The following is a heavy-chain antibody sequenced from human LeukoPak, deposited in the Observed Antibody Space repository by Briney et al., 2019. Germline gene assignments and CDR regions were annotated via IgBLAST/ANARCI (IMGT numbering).Heavy chain of an antibody. J-gene: IGHJ4*02. CDR3: ARLGASDYVWGKWWYFDY. CDR1: GYTFTGYY. Sequence: ASVKVSCKAPGYTFTGYYMHWVRQAPGQGLEWMGRINPNSGGANYAQKFQGRVTMTRDTSISTAYMELSRLRSDDTAVYYCARLGASDYVWGKWWYFDYWGQGTLVTVSS. V-gene: IGHV1-2*06. D-gene: IGHD3-16*01. CDR2: INPNSGGA.